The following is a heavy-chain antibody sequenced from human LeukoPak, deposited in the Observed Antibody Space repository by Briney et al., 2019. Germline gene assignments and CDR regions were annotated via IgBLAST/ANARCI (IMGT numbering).Heavy chain of an antibody. J-gene: IGHJ4*02. V-gene: IGHV4-59*01. D-gene: IGHD6-19*01. CDR2: IYYSGST. CDR1: GGSISSYY. Sequence: TSKTLSLTCTVSGGSISSYYWSWIRQPPGKGLEWIGYIYYSGSTNYNPSLKSRVTISVDTSKNQFSLKLSSVTAADTAVYYCARAGYSSGWYYFDYWGQGTLVTVSS. CDR3: ARAGYSSGWYYFDY.